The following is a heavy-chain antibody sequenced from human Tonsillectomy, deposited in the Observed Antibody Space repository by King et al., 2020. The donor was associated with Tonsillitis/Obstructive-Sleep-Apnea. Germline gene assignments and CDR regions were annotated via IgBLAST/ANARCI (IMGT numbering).Heavy chain of an antibody. CDR3: TTEIVCSGTSCSGRAFDI. CDR2: IKSKIDTGTA. CDR1: GFIFTDAW. D-gene: IGHD2-2*01. V-gene: IGHV3-15*01. J-gene: IGHJ3*02. Sequence: VQLVESGGGLVKPGGSLRLSCVASGFIFTDAWMSWVRQAPGKGLEWVGRIKSKIDTGTADYAAPVKGRFTISRDDSKNTMYLQMSSLKIEDQGMYYCTTEIVCSGTSCSGRAFDIWGQGTRVTVSS.